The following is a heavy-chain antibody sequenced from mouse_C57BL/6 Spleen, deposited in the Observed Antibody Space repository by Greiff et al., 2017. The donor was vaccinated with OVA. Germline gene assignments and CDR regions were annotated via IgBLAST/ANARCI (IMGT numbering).Heavy chain of an antibody. Sequence: QVQLQQPGTELVKPGASVKLSCKASGYTFTSYWMHWVKQRPGQGLEWIGNINPSNGGTNYNEKFKSKATLTVDKSSNTAYMQLRILTSEDSAVYNCARLDYFGSSYDYWGQGTTLTVSS. D-gene: IGHD1-1*01. CDR3: ARLDYFGSSYDY. CDR1: GYTFTSYW. CDR2: INPSNGGT. J-gene: IGHJ2*01. V-gene: IGHV1-53*01.